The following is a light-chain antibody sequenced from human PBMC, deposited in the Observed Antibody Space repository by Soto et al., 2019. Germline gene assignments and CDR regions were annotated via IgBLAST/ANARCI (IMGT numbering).Light chain of an antibody. CDR2: DVT. J-gene: IGLJ1*01. CDR1: SSDVGGYNY. CDR3: CSHAGSYTYV. Sequence: QSALTQPRSVSGSPGQSLTISCTGTSSDVGGYNYVSWYQQYPGNVPKLMIYDVTKRPSGVPDRFSGSKSGNTASLTISWLQAEDEADYFCCSHAGSYTYVFGTGTKLTVL. V-gene: IGLV2-11*01.